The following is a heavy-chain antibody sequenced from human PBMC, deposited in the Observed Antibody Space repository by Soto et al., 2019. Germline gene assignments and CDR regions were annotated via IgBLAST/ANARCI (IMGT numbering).Heavy chain of an antibody. J-gene: IGHJ4*02. Sequence: QVQLQESGPGLVKPSQTLSLTCTVSGGSISSGGYYWSWIRQHPGKGLEWIGYIYYSGSTYYNPYLKSRVTISVDTSKIQVSLKLSSVTAADTAVYYCARGGYSYGYFDYWGQGTLVTVSS. CDR1: GGSISSGGYY. CDR2: IYYSGST. V-gene: IGHV4-31*03. D-gene: IGHD5-18*01. CDR3: ARGGYSYGYFDY.